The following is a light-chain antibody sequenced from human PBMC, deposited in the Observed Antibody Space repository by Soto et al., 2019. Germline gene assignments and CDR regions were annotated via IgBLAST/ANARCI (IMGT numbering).Light chain of an antibody. V-gene: IGKV2-28*01. Sequence: DIVVTQSPLSLTVRPGEPASVSCRSSQSLLDANECKYVDWDLQKPGQSPQLLIYLASNRASGVPDRFSGSGSGTDVTLKINRLEADDVDCMQALQTPRGSSGNTFGQGTKLEIK. CDR3: MQALQTPRGSSGNT. CDR2: LAS. J-gene: IGKJ2*01. CDR1: QSLLDANECKY.